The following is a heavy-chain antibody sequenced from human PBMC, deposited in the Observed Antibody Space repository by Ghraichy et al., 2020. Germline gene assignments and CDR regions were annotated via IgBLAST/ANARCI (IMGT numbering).Heavy chain of an antibody. D-gene: IGHD3-22*01. CDR1: GGSISSYY. CDR3: ARRVAYYYDSSGYPDLGGWFDP. J-gene: IGHJ5*02. V-gene: IGHV4-59*08. Sequence: SETLSLTCTVSGGSISSYYWSWIRQPPGKGLEWIGYIYYSGSTNYNPSLKSRVTISVDTSKNQFSLKLSSVTAADTAVYYCARRVAYYYDSSGYPDLGGWFDPWGQGTLVTVSS. CDR2: IYYSGST.